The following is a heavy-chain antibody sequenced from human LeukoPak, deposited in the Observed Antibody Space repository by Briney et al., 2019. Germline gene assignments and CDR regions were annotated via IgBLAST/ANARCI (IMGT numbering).Heavy chain of an antibody. J-gene: IGHJ5*02. CDR2: IYYSGST. Sequence: SETLSLTCTVSGGSISSYYWNWIRQPPGKGLEWIGYIYYSGSTKYNPSLKSRVTISVDTSKNQCSLKLSSVTAADTAVYYCARQGGVSSNWFDPWGQGTLITVSS. CDR3: ARQGGVSSNWFDP. D-gene: IGHD6-13*01. CDR1: GGSISSYY. V-gene: IGHV4-59*08.